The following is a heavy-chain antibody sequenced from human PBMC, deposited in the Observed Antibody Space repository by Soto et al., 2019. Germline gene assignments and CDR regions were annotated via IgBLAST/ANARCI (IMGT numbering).Heavy chain of an antibody. D-gene: IGHD4-4*01. CDR2: ISQSGSVT. V-gene: IGHV3-48*03. Sequence: GSLRLSCAVSGFSFSDYEMSWVRQAPGKGLEWISYISQSGSVTYYADSVKGRFTISRDNANDSVHLQMNGLRADDTAVYFCARDRGYSNSNFYYYGMDAWGQGTTVTVSS. CDR3: ARDRGYSNSNFYYYGMDA. J-gene: IGHJ6*02. CDR1: GFSFSDYE.